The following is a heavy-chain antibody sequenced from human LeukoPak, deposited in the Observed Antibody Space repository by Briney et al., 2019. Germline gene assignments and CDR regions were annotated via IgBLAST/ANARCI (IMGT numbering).Heavy chain of an antibody. J-gene: IGHJ5*02. CDR1: GFTFSSYA. CDR3: AKDQSFDP. Sequence: GGSLRLSCAASGFTFSSYAMSWVRQAPGKGLEWASSISGSGGTTYFADSVKGRFSISRDNSKNTLFLQMTSLRADDTAVYFCAKDQSFDPRGQGTLVTVSS. CDR2: ISGSGGTT. V-gene: IGHV3-23*01.